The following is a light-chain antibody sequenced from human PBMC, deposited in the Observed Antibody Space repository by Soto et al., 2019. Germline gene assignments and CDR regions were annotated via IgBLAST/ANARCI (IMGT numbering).Light chain of an antibody. J-gene: IGLJ1*01. CDR1: SSDVGGYNY. V-gene: IGLV2-14*01. CDR3: SSYTSSTAYV. CDR2: EVT. Sequence: QSALTQPASVSGSPGQSITISCTGTSSDVGGYNYVSWYQLHPGKAPKLILYEVTNRPSGVSDRFSGSKSGNTASLTISGLQAEDQADYHCSSYTSSTAYVFGTGTKVTVL.